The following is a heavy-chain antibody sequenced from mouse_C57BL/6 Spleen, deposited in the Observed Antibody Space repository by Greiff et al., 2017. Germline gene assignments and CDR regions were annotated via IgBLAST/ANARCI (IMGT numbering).Heavy chain of an antibody. CDR3: ARGLYSKYAMDY. CDR1: GYAFSSSW. CDR2: IYPGDGDT. J-gene: IGHJ4*01. V-gene: IGHV1-82*01. D-gene: IGHD2-5*01. Sequence: QVQLQQSGPELVKPGASVKISCKASGYAFSSSWMNWVKQRPGKGLEWIGRIYPGDGDTNYNGKFKGKATLTADKSSSTAYMQLSSLTSEDSAVYFCARGLYSKYAMDYWGQGTSVTVSS.